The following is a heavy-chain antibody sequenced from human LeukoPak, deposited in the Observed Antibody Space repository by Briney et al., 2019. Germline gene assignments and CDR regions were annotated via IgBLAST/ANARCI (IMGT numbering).Heavy chain of an antibody. V-gene: IGHV3-23*01. CDR1: GFTFSSYA. CDR2: ISGSGHTT. D-gene: IGHD3-16*01. Sequence: GGSLRLSCAASGFTFSSYAMTWVRQAPGTGLEWVSGISGSGHTTYYADSVKGRFTISRDNSKNTLYLQMNSLRAEDTALYYCARVGEIHNPGYFDYWGQGTLVTVSS. CDR3: ARVGEIHNPGYFDY. J-gene: IGHJ4*02.